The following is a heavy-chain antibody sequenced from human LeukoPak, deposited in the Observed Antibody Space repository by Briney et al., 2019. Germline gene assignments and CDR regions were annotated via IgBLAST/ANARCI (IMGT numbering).Heavy chain of an antibody. CDR1: GFTFSPYG. D-gene: IGHD6-13*01. CDR3: AKSGIAAAEYAFDI. V-gene: IGHV3-33*06. CDR2: IWHDGSNK. J-gene: IGHJ3*02. Sequence: GMSLGLSCAASGFTFSPYGMHWVRQAPGKGLEWVAVIWHDGSNKFYVDSVKGRFTISRDNSKNTLYLQMNSLRAEDTAVYYCAKSGIAAAEYAFDIWGQGTMVTVSS.